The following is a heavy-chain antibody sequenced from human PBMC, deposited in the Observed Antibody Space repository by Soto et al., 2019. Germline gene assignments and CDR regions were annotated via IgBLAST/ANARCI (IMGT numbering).Heavy chain of an antibody. D-gene: IGHD3-9*01. V-gene: IGHV4-34*01. CDR2: INHSGST. CDR3: ARGLLRYFDWLLQYYFDY. CDR1: GGSFSGYY. Sequence: SETLSLTCAVYGGSFSGYYWSWIRQPPGKGLEWIGEINHSGSTNYNPSLKSRVTISVDTSKNQFSLKLSSVTAADTAVYYCARGLLRYFDWLLQYYFDYWGQGTLVTVSS. J-gene: IGHJ4*02.